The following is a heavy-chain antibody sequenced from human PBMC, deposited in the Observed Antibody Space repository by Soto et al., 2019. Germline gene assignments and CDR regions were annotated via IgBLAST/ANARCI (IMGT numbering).Heavy chain of an antibody. CDR2: ISGGGQSS. V-gene: IGHV3-23*01. D-gene: IGHD2-8*02. CDR3: AKVGLAKDGDYF. J-gene: IGHJ4*02. Sequence: PGGSLRLSCAVSGFNISNHAITWVRQGPGEGLEWVAVISGGGQSSHYVDSVKGRFTISRDNSTNIVFLQMNSLRIEDTALYFCAKVGLAKDGDYFCGQGTGVALSS. CDR1: GFNISNHA.